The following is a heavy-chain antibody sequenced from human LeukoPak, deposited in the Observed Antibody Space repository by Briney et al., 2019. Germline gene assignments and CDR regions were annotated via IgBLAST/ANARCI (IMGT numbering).Heavy chain of an antibody. CDR2: IYYSGST. V-gene: IGHV4-39*01. Sequence: SETLSHTCTVSGGSISSSSYYWGWIRQPPGKGLEWIGSIYYSGSTYYNPSLKSRVTISVDTSKNQFSLKLSSVTAADTAVYYCARRFQTNFDYWGQGTLVTVSS. CDR3: ARRFQTNFDY. J-gene: IGHJ4*02. CDR1: GGSISSSSYY. D-gene: IGHD1-1*01.